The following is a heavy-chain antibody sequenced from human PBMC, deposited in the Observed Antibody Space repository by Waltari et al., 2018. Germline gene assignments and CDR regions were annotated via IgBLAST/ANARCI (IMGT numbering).Heavy chain of an antibody. D-gene: IGHD2-21*01. CDR3: ARRVVIAHNLGAFDI. J-gene: IGHJ3*02. CDR1: GYSFTSYW. V-gene: IGHV5-51*01. Sequence: EVQLVQSGAEVKKPGESLKIPCKGSGYSFTSYWSGRLRQVPETGLEWMGIIYPGDSDTRYSPSFQGQVTISADKSISTAYLQWSSLKASDTAMYYCARRVVIAHNLGAFDIWGQGTMVTVSS. CDR2: IYPGDSDT.